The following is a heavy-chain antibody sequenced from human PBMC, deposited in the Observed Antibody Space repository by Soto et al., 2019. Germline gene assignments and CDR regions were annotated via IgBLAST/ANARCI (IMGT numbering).Heavy chain of an antibody. J-gene: IGHJ6*02. D-gene: IGHD4-4*01. CDR2: IYSGGST. Sequence: PGGSLRLSCAASGFTVSSNYMSWVRQAPGKGLEWVSVIYSGGSTYYADSVKGRFTISRDNSKNTLYLQMNSLRAEDTAVYYCARVATVTTLNYYGMDVWGQGTTVTV. CDR3: ARVATVTTLNYYGMDV. V-gene: IGHV3-53*01. CDR1: GFTVSSNY.